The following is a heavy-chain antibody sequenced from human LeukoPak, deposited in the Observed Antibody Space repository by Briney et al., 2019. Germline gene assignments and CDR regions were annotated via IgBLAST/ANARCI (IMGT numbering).Heavy chain of an antibody. D-gene: IGHD2-8*02. CDR1: GYSFTSYW. CDR2: IYPGHTES. J-gene: IGHJ3*01. Sequence: GESLKISCKGSGYSFTSYWIGWVSQMPGKGLEWMVVIYPGHTESRYGPSCQGHVTTTADTSISTAYLQSSRLQTSDTGMYFCAIHSTGLFGLCGQGTMVTVSS. CDR3: AIHSTGLFGL. V-gene: IGHV5-51*01.